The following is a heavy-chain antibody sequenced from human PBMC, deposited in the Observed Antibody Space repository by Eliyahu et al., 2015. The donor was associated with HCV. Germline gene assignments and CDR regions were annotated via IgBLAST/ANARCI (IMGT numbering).Heavy chain of an antibody. CDR1: GFTLSIYN. CDR2: ISRSSNYK. CDR3: ARDEVNLSDFDV. Sequence: EVQLVESGGGLVKLGGSXRLXCAASGFTLSIYNMNWVRQAPGKGLEXVSSISRSSNYKYNADSVKGRFTISRDNAKNSLYLQMNSLRAEDTAVYYCARDEVNLSDFDVWGQGTTVTVSS. V-gene: IGHV3-21*01. J-gene: IGHJ6*02. D-gene: IGHD2-21*02.